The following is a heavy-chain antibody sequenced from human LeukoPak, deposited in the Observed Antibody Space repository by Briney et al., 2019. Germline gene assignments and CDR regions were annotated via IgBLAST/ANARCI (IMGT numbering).Heavy chain of an antibody. CDR2: IYHSGST. J-gene: IGHJ3*02. CDR3: ARRTGWFAFDI. Sequence: TSQTLSLTCAVSGGSISSGGYSWSWIRQPPGKGLEWIGYIYHSGSTYYNPSLKSRVTISVDRSKNQFSLKLSSVTAADTAVYYCARRTGWFAFDIWGQGTMVTVSS. CDR1: GGSISSGGYS. D-gene: IGHD3-10*01. V-gene: IGHV4-30-2*01.